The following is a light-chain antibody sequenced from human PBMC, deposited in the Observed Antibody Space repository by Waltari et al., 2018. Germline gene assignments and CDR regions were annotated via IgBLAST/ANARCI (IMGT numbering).Light chain of an antibody. Sequence: SSELTQDSTVSVALGQTVKITCQGDSLRTYHASWYQQKPRQAPVLLIYGENKRTSGIPDRLSVSRSGNTASLTITGTQAGDEADYYGNSRDTTGYLVIFGGGTKLTVL. CDR1: SLRTYH. CDR2: GEN. CDR3: NSRDTTGYLVI. J-gene: IGLJ2*01. V-gene: IGLV3-19*01.